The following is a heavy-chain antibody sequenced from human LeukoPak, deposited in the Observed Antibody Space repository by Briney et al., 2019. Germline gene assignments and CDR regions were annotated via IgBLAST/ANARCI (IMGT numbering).Heavy chain of an antibody. CDR1: GGSFSGYY. J-gene: IGHJ6*02. CDR3: ARGVVVPAAPFKDV. Sequence: PLETLSLTCAVYGGSFSGYYWSWIRQPPGKGLEWIGEINHSGSTNYSPSLKSRVTISVDTSKNQFSLKLSSVTAADTAVYYCARGVVVPAAPFKDVWGQGTTVTVSS. CDR2: INHSGST. V-gene: IGHV4-34*01. D-gene: IGHD2-2*01.